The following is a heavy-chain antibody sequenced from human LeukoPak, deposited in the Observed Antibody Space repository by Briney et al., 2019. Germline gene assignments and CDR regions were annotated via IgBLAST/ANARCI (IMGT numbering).Heavy chain of an antibody. CDR1: GGSISSGSYY. D-gene: IGHD3-10*01. Sequence: SQTLSLTXTVSGGSISSGSYYWSWIWQPAGKGLQWIGRIYTSGSTNYNPSLKSRVTISVDTSKNQFSLKLSSVTAADTAVYYCARGGGSTMVRGVISDYFDYWGQGTLVTVSS. V-gene: IGHV4-61*02. CDR3: ARGGGSTMVRGVISDYFDY. CDR2: IYTSGST. J-gene: IGHJ4*02.